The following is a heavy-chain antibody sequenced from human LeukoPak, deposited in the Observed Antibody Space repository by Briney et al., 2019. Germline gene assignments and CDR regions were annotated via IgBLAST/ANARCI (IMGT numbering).Heavy chain of an antibody. CDR2: ISGSAGST. V-gene: IGHV3-23*01. CDR1: GITLSNYG. D-gene: IGHD3-22*01. CDR3: AKRGVVIRVILVGFHKEAYYFDS. Sequence: GGSLRLSCAVSGITLSNYGMSWVRQAPGKGLEWVAGISGSAGSTNYADSVKGRFTISRDSPKNTLYLQMNILRAEDTAVYFCAKRGVVIRVILVGFHKEAYYFDSWGQGALVTVSS. J-gene: IGHJ4*02.